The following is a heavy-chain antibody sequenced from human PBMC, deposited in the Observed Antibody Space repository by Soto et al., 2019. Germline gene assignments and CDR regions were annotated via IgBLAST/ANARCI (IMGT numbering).Heavy chain of an antibody. V-gene: IGHV3-33*01. CDR2: IWYDGSNK. CDR1: GFTFSSYG. J-gene: IGHJ3*02. Sequence: GGSLRLSCAASGFTFSSYGVHWVRQAPGKGLEWVAVIWYDGSNKYYADSVKGRFTISRDNSKNTLYLQMNSLRAEDTAVYYCARDAARIAAPDYYDSSGLPQNDAFDIWGQGTMVTVSS. CDR3: ARDAARIAAPDYYDSSGLPQNDAFDI. D-gene: IGHD3-22*01.